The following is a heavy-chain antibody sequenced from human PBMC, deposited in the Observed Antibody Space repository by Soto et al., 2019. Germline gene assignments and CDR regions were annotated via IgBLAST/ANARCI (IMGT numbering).Heavy chain of an antibody. CDR2: INHSGST. V-gene: IGHV4-34*01. D-gene: IGHD2-8*02. J-gene: IGHJ4*02. Sequence: QVQLQQWGAGLLKPSETLSLTCAVYGGSFSGYYWTWIRQPPGTGLEWIGEINHSGSTNYNPSLKSRVTISVDTSKNQFSLKLTSVTAADTAVYYCARDKITGLFDSWGQGPLVNVSS. CDR3: ARDKITGLFDS. CDR1: GGSFSGYY.